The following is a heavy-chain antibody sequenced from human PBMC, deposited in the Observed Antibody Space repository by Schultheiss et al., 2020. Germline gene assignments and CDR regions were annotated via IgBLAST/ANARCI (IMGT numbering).Heavy chain of an antibody. J-gene: IGHJ3*02. V-gene: IGHV4-61*02. Sequence: SETLSLTCTVSGGSISSGSYYWSWIRQPAGKGLEWIGRIYTSGSTNYNPSLKSRVTISVDTSKNQFSLKLSSVTAADTAVYYCARVGYYYDSSGYCYDAFDIWGQGTMVTVSS. CDR1: GGSISSGSYY. CDR3: ARVGYYYDSSGYCYDAFDI. D-gene: IGHD3-22*01. CDR2: IYTSGST.